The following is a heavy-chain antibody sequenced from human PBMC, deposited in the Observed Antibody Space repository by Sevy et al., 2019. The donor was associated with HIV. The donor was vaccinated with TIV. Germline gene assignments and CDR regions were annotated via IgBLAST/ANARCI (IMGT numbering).Heavy chain of an antibody. CDR1: GFTFSDYY. CDR3: ARSPPGRIAAAGRVSYYFDY. D-gene: IGHD6-13*01. Sequence: GESLKISCAASGFTFSDYYMSWIRQAPGKGLEWVSYISSSGSTIYYADSVKGPFTISRDNAKNSLYLQMNSLRAEDTAVYYCARSPPGRIAAAGRVSYYFDYWGQGTLVTVSS. V-gene: IGHV3-11*01. CDR2: ISSSGSTI. J-gene: IGHJ4*02.